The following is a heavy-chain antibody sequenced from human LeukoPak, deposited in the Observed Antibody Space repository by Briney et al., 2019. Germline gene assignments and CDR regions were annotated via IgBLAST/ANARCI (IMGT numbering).Heavy chain of an antibody. CDR3: ARGRGVTTD. V-gene: IGHV1-69*04. D-gene: IGHD4-11*01. CDR2: IIPILGIA. J-gene: IGHJ4*02. Sequence: SVKVSCKASGGTFSSYAISWVRQAPGQGLEWMGRIIPILGIANYAQKFQGRVTMTRNTSISTAYMELSSLRSEDTAVYYCARGRGVTTDWGQGTLVTVSS. CDR1: GGTFSSYA.